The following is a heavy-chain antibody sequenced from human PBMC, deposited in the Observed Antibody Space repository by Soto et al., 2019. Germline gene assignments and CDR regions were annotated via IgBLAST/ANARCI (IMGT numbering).Heavy chain of an antibody. CDR3: ARDVGPADAFDI. CDR2: ISGSGGST. D-gene: IGHD1-26*01. V-gene: IGHV3-23*01. CDR1: GFTFSSYA. Sequence: PGGSLRLSCAASGFTFSSYAMSWVRQAPGKGLEWVSAISGSGGSTYYADSVKGRFTISRDNSKNTLYLQMNSLRSEDTAVYYCARDVGPADAFDIWGQGTMVTVSS. J-gene: IGHJ3*02.